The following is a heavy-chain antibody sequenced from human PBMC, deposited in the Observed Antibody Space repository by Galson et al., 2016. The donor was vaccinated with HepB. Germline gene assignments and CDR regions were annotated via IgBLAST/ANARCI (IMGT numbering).Heavy chain of an antibody. V-gene: IGHV3-21*06. CDR2: ISSSGSYI. D-gene: IGHD4-23*01. Sequence: SLRLSCAASGFTFSTYNMNWVRQAPGKGLEWVSSISSSGSYIYYADSVRGRFTISRDNAQNSLYLQMNSLRAEDSAVYYCAKDRTVDHYGMDVWGLGTTVIVPS. CDR3: AKDRTVDHYGMDV. J-gene: IGHJ6*02. CDR1: GFTFSTYN.